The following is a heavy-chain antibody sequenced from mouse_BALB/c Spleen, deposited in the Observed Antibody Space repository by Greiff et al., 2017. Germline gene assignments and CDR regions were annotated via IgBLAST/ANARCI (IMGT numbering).Heavy chain of an antibody. D-gene: IGHD2-1*01. V-gene: IGHV1-69*02. CDR2: IYPSDSYT. Sequence: VKLQQPGAELVRPGASVKLSCKASGYTFTSYWINWVKQRPGQGLEWIGNIYPSDSYTNYNQKFKDKATLTVDKSSSTAYMQLSSPTSEDSAVYYCTKFYYGNLYFDYWGQGTTLTVSS. CDR3: TKFYYGNLYFDY. J-gene: IGHJ2*01. CDR1: GYTFTSYW.